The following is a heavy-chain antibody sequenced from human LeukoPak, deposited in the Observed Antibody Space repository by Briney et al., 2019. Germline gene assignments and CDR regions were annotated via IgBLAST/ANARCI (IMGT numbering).Heavy chain of an antibody. CDR2: INSDGSST. CDR1: GFTFSSYW. D-gene: IGHD6-13*01. Sequence: PGGSLRLSCAASGFTFSSYWMHWVRHAPGKGLVWVSRINSDGSSTSYADSVKGRFTISRDNAKNTLYLQMNSLRAEDTAVYYCAGNSSNWYSYYYYGMDVWGQGTTVTVSS. J-gene: IGHJ6*02. CDR3: AGNSSNWYSYYYYGMDV. V-gene: IGHV3-74*01.